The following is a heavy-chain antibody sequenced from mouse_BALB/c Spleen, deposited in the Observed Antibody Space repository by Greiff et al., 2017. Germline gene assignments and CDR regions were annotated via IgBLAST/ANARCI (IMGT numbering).Heavy chain of an antibody. CDR2: ISSGSSTI. CDR3: ARSPYGNYYWYFDV. V-gene: IGHV5-17*02. Sequence: EVKLVESGGGLVQPGGSRKLSCAASGFTFSSFGMHWVRQAPEKGLEWVAYISSGSSTIYYADTVKGRFTISRDNPKNTLFLQMTSLRSEDTAMYYCARSPYGNYYWYFDVWGAGTTVTVSS. CDR1: GFTFSSFG. J-gene: IGHJ1*01. D-gene: IGHD2-1*01.